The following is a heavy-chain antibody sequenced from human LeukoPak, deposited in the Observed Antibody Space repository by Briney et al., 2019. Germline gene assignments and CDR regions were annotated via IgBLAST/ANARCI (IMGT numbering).Heavy chain of an antibody. CDR2: ISGSGGST. D-gene: IGHD6-13*01. Sequence: PGGSLRLSCVASGFTFSSYAMSWVRQAPGKGLEWVSAISGSGGSTYYADSVKGRFTISRDNSKNTLFLQMNSLRDEDTAVYYCAASPDSSSLYYYGMDVWGQGTTVTVFS. V-gene: IGHV3-23*01. CDR1: GFTFSSYA. J-gene: IGHJ6*02. CDR3: AASPDSSSLYYYGMDV.